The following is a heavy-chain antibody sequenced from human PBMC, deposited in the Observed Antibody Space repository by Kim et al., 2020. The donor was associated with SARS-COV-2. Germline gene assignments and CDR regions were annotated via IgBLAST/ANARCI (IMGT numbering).Heavy chain of an antibody. V-gene: IGHV4-39*01. Sequence: SETLSLTCTVSGGSISSSSYYWGWIRQPPGKGLEWIGSIYYSGSTYYNPSLKSRVTISVDTSKNQFSLKLSSVTAADTAVYYCARQVHRIAVAGMFDPWGHRTLLTVSS. CDR1: GGSISSSSYY. CDR3: ARQVHRIAVAGMFDP. CDR2: IYYSGST. J-gene: IGHJ5*02. D-gene: IGHD6-19*01.